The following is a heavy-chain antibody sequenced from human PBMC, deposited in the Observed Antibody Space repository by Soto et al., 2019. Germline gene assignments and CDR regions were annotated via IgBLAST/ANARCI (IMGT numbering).Heavy chain of an antibody. CDR1: GGSISGYY. D-gene: IGHD3-10*01. CDR3: ARELDFYDSGTYYKSADWFGP. Sequence: PSETLSLTCVVHGGSISGYYWSWIRQSPGKGLEWIGETDHSGSTNYNPSLRSRVTMSVDTSKNQFSLKLSSVTAADTAVYYCARELDFYDSGTYYKSADWFGPWGQGTLVTVSS. CDR2: TDHSGST. V-gene: IGHV4-34*01. J-gene: IGHJ5*02.